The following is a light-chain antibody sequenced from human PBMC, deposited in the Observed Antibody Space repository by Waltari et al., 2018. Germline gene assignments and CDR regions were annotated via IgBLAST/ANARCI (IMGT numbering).Light chain of an antibody. J-gene: IGLJ3*02. CDR1: SSNIGAGHD. CDR2: GNN. Sequence: QSVLTQPPSMSGAPGQRVTISCTGSSSNIGAGHDVHWYQVFPGTAPKLLIYGNNKRPPGVPDRVSGSKSDTSASLAIGGLQAEDEADYYCQSFDIRLSGGVVFGGGTKVTVL. CDR3: QSFDIRLSGGVV. V-gene: IGLV1-40*01.